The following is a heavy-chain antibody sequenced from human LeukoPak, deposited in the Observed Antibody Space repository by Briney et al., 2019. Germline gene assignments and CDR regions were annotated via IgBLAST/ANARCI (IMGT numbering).Heavy chain of an antibody. V-gene: IGHV4-39*01. D-gene: IGHD2-21*02. J-gene: IGHJ4*02. CDR3: ARRFGYCGGGCYISYFDY. CDR1: GGSISSSSYS. Sequence: SETLSLTCTVSGGSISSSSYSWGWIRQPPGKGLEWIGSIYYSGSTYYNPSLKSRVTISVDTSKNQFSLKLSSVTAADTAVYYCARRFGYCGGGCYISYFDYWGQGTLVTVSS. CDR2: IYYSGST.